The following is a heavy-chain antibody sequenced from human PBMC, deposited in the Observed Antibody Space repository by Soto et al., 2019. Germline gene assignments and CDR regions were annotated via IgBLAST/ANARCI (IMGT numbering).Heavy chain of an antibody. CDR3: ARDRVVRGPGFTYFHS. J-gene: IGHJ4*01. CDR2: IWFDGSSQ. V-gene: IGHV3-33*01. CDR1: GCNFGDSV. D-gene: IGHD3-10*01. Sequence: PGGSLRLSRAAAGCNFGDSVMHWVRQAPGKGLEWVAVIWFDGSSQYYADSVKGRFTISRDNSHNTMYLQMSSLGVDDTSVYFWARDRVVRGPGFTYFHSWGLGIKVTVSS.